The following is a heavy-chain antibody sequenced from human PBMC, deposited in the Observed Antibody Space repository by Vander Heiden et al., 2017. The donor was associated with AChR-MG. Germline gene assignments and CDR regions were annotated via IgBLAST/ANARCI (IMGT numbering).Heavy chain of an antibody. CDR1: GFTFSGYG. D-gene: IGHD3-3*01. Sequence: QVQLVESGGGVVQPGGSLRLSCPASGFTFSGYGMHWVRQAPGKGMEWVAVNSYDGSNKYYADSVKGRFTISRDNSKNTLYLQMNSLRAEDTAVYYCAKDRSMYDFWSGLDYWGQGTLVTVSS. CDR3: AKDRSMYDFWSGLDY. V-gene: IGHV3-30*18. CDR2: NSYDGSNK. J-gene: IGHJ4*02.